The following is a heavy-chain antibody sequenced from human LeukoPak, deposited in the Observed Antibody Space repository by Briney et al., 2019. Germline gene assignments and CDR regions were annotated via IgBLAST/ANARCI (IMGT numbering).Heavy chain of an antibody. D-gene: IGHD1-26*01. CDR2: IYTSGST. J-gene: IGHJ4*02. Sequence: SETLSLTCTVSGGSISSYYWSWIRQPAGTGLEWIGRIYTSGSTNYNPSLKSRVTMSVDTSKNQFSLQLTSVTAADTAVYYCARVFIVGAETDYWGQGTLVTVSS. V-gene: IGHV4-4*07. CDR3: ARVFIVGAETDY. CDR1: GGSISSYY.